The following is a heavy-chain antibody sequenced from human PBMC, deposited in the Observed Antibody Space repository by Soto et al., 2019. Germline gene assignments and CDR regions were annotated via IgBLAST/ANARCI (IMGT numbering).Heavy chain of an antibody. V-gene: IGHV4-59*01. D-gene: IGHD6-19*01. Sequence: PSETLSLTCTVSGGSISSYYWSWIRQSPGKGLEWIGYIDYSGSANYNPSLKSRVTMSADTSKNQFSLRLSSVTAADTAVYYCARVAYTSGFNFCDYWGPGTLVTVSA. CDR1: GGSISSYY. J-gene: IGHJ4*02. CDR3: ARVAYTSGFNFCDY. CDR2: IDYSGSA.